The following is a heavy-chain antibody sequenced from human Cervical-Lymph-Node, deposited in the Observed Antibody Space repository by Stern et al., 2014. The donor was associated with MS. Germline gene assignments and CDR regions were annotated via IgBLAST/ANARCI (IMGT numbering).Heavy chain of an antibody. Sequence: QVQLVQSGAEVKNPGSSVKVACMASGGTFSNYGVSWVRQAPGQGLDWMGGTIPIFGTTQYAQKFQGRVAITADNSMSTVYMELTGLTSADTAVYYCARDNDDNGMDVWGQGTTVIVSS. CDR3: ARDNDDNGMDV. CDR2: TIPIFGTT. J-gene: IGHJ6*02. V-gene: IGHV1-69*06. CDR1: GGTFSNYG. D-gene: IGHD1-1*01.